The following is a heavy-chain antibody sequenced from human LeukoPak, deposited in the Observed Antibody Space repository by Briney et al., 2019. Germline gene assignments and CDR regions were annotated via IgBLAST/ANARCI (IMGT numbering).Heavy chain of an antibody. Sequence: SETLSLTCTVSGGSISSSSYYWGWIRQPPGKGLEWIGSIYYSGSTYYNPSLKSRVTISVDTSKNQFSLKLSSVTAADTAVYYCARGRPSSGRFDYWGQGTLVTVSS. CDR1: GGSISSSSYY. D-gene: IGHD6-6*01. V-gene: IGHV4-39*07. CDR3: ARGRPSSGRFDY. CDR2: IYYSGST. J-gene: IGHJ4*02.